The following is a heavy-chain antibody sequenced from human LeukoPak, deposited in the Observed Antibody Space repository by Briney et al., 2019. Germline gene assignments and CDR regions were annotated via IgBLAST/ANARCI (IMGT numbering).Heavy chain of an antibody. CDR1: GFTFSSYG. V-gene: IGHV3-30*18. CDR3: AKDRNIVVVTALDY. Sequence: GGSLRLSCAASGFTFSSYGMHWVRQAPGKGLEWVAVISYDGSNKYYADSVKGRFTISRDNSKNTLYLQMNSLRAEDTAVYYCAKDRNIVVVTALDYWGQGTLVTVSS. J-gene: IGHJ4*02. CDR2: ISYDGSNK. D-gene: IGHD2-21*02.